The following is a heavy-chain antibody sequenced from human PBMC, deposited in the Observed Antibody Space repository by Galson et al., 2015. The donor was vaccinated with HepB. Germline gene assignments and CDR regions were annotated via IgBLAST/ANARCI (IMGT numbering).Heavy chain of an antibody. CDR3: ARDRDYRLDY. Sequence: SVKVSCKASGYTFTTNGISWVRQAPGQGLEWMGWICAHSGDTKYAQKLQGRVTMTRDTSTNTVYVELRSLRSDDTAAYYCARDRDYRLDYWGQGTLVTVSS. CDR1: GYTFTTNG. D-gene: IGHD4/OR15-4a*01. V-gene: IGHV1-18*04. J-gene: IGHJ4*02. CDR2: ICAHSGDT.